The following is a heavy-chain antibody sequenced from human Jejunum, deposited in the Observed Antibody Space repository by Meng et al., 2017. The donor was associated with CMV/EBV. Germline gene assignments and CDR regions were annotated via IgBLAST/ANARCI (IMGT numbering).Heavy chain of an antibody. J-gene: IGHJ4*02. CDR2: ISTSGGTK. CDR3: ARLDAGLLNDY. Sequence: CAASGFTFSSYEMNWVRQAPGKGLEWVSYISTSGGTKYYADSVKGRFTISRDNANNSLYLQMNSLRAEDTAVYYCARLDAGLLNDYWGQGVLVTVSS. CDR1: GFTFSSYE. D-gene: IGHD2-15*01. V-gene: IGHV3-48*03.